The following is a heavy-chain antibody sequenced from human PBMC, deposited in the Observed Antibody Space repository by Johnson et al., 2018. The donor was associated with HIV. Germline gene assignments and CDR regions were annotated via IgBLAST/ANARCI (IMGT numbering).Heavy chain of an antibody. CDR3: ARGLGSRSAFDI. D-gene: IGHD2-2*01. CDR2: IGTAGDT. CDR1: GFTFSGYD. V-gene: IGHV3-13*01. J-gene: IGHJ3*02. Sequence: VQLVESGGGLVQPGGSLKLSCAASGFTFSGYDMHWIRQATGKGLEWVSAIGTAGDTYYPGSVKGRFTISRENAKNSLYLQMNSLRAGDTAVYYCARGLGSRSAFDIWGQGTMVTVSS.